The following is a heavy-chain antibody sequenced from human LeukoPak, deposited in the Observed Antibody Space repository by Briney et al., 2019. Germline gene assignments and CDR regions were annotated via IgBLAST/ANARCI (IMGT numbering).Heavy chain of an antibody. D-gene: IGHD1-1*01. CDR3: ARDQGVSQWNDVVGFDY. Sequence: PGGSLRHSCAASGFTFSSYSMNWVRQAPGKGLEWVSSISSSSSCIYYADSVKGRFTISRDNAKNSLYLQMNSLRAEDTAVYYCARDQGVSQWNDVVGFDYWGQGTLVTVSS. V-gene: IGHV3-21*01. J-gene: IGHJ4*02. CDR1: GFTFSSYS. CDR2: ISSSSSCI.